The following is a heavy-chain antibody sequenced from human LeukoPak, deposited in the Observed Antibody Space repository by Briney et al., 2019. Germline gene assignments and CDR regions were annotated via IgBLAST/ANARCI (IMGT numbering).Heavy chain of an antibody. CDR2: ISYDGSNK. Sequence: QPGRSLRLSRAASGFTLSSYAMHWVRQAPGKGLEWVAVISYDGSNKYYADSVKGRFTISRDNSKNTLYLQMNSLRAEDTAVYYCARERRIRLWSSLDYWGQGTLVTVSS. J-gene: IGHJ4*02. V-gene: IGHV3-30-3*01. CDR3: ARERRIRLWSSLDY. CDR1: GFTLSSYA. D-gene: IGHD5-18*01.